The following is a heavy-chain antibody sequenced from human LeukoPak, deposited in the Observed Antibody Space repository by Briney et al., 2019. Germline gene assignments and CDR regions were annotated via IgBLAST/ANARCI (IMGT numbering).Heavy chain of an antibody. CDR1: GGSISSGDYY. J-gene: IGHJ5*02. CDR2: IYYSGST. V-gene: IGHV4-30-4*01. D-gene: IGHD2-2*01. Sequence: PSETLSLTCTVSGGSISSGDYYWSWIRQPPGKGLEWIGYIYYSGSTYYNPSLKSRVTISVDTSKNQFSLKLSSATAADTAVYYCARVGWVVVPAAMLFPPSWFDPWGQGTLVTVSS. CDR3: ARVGWVVVPAAMLFPPSWFDP.